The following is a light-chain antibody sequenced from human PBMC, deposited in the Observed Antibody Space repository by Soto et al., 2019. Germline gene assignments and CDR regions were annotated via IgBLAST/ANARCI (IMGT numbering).Light chain of an antibody. CDR1: QSISTW. Sequence: DIQMTQSPSTLSASVGDRVTITCRASQSISTWLAWYQQKPGKAPKLLISDASSFESGVPSRFSGSGSGTEFTLTISSLQPEDFATYYCQQYHSYSWTFGQGTKVEIK. CDR2: DAS. CDR3: QQYHSYSWT. J-gene: IGKJ1*01. V-gene: IGKV1-5*01.